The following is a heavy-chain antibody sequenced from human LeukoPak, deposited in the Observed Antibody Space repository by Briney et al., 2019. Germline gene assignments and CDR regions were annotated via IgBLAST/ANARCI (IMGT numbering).Heavy chain of an antibody. V-gene: IGHV4-39*02. CDR1: GGSISSSSYY. D-gene: IGHD1-26*01. CDR3: AGEGAESYYYYGMDV. J-gene: IGHJ6*02. Sequence: PSETLSLTCTVSGGSISSSSYYWGWIRQPPGKGLEWIGSIYYSGSTYYNASLKSRVTISVDTSKNQFSLKLSSVTAADTAVYYCAGEGAESYYYYGMDVWGQGTTVTVSS. CDR2: IYYSGST.